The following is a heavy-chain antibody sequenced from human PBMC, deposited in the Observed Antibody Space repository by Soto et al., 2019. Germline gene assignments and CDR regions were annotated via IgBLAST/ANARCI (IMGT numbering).Heavy chain of an antibody. J-gene: IGHJ6*02. D-gene: IGHD3-10*01. CDR1: GFTFISYA. Sequence: GGSLRLSCAASGFTFISYAMHWVRQAPGKGLEWVAVISYDGSNKYYADSVKGRFTISRDNSKNTLYLQMNSLRAEDTAVYYCARDRGVSPPNYYYYGMDVWGQGTTVTVSS. CDR3: ARDRGVSPPNYYYYGMDV. V-gene: IGHV3-30*14. CDR2: ISYDGSNK.